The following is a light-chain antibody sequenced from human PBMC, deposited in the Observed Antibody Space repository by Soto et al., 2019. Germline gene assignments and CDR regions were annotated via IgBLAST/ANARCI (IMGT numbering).Light chain of an antibody. CDR3: QQRSNWLT. CDR1: QSVSSY. J-gene: IGKJ4*01. CDR2: DAS. Sequence: EIVLTQSPATLSLSPGERATLSCRASQSVSSYLAWYQQKPGQAPRLLIYDASNRATGIPARFSGSGSGTVFTLTISSLEPEDCAVYYCQQRSNWLTFGGGTKVEIK. V-gene: IGKV3-11*01.